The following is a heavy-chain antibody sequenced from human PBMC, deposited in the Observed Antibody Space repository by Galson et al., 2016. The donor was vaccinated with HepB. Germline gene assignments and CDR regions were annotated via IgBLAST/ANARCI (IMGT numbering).Heavy chain of an antibody. V-gene: IGHV2-5*02. CDR3: AHSGPATRPGSGSFFDV. Sequence: PALVKPTQTLTLTCSLSGFTPNTRGVGVGWIRQPPGKALEWLGIIYRDDDKRYKPSLKDRLTITKDTAKSQVVLTLTNVDRVDTATYFCAHSGPATRPGSGSFFDVWGQGTLITVSS. D-gene: IGHD1-26*01. CDR1: GFTPNTRGVG. J-gene: IGHJ4*02. CDR2: IYRDDDK.